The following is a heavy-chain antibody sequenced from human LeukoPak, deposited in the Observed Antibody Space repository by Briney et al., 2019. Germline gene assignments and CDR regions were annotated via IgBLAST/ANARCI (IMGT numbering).Heavy chain of an antibody. CDR2: IRFDGSTK. CDR1: GITFRSSS. Sequence: PGGSLRLSCIASGITFRSSSMHWVRLAPGKGLEWLAFIRFDGSTKYYADSVKGRFTVSRDNSKSTLYLQMNSLRAEDTAVYYCAQPDFWGQGTLVTVSS. V-gene: IGHV3-30*02. J-gene: IGHJ4*02. CDR3: AQPDF.